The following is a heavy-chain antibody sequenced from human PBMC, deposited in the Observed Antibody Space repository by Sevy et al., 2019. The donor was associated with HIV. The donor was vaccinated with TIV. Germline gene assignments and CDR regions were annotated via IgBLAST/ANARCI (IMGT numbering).Heavy chain of an antibody. V-gene: IGHV1-24*01. D-gene: IGHD3-22*01. J-gene: IGHJ4*02. CDR3: ATTKDYYESSGEPFDY. CDR2: FEPEDAET. Sequence: ASVKVSCKVSGSTLSQMAMHWVRQAPGKGLEWMATFEPEDAETIYTQKLQGRVTMTEDTSRDTAYMELSNLRSEDTAVYYCATTKDYYESSGEPFDYWGQGTLVTVSS. CDR1: GSTLSQMA.